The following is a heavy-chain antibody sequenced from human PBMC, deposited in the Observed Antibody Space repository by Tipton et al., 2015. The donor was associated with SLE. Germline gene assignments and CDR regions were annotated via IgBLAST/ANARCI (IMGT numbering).Heavy chain of an antibody. J-gene: IGHJ5*02. CDR1: GGSFSGYY. V-gene: IGHV4-34*01. Sequence: TLSLTCAVYGGSFSGYYWSWIRHPPGKGLEWIGEIKYSGSTNYNPSLKSRVTISVDTSKNQFSLKLSSVTAADTAVYYCASGGYGSGSHYLGGWFDPWGRGTLVTVSS. D-gene: IGHD3-10*01. CDR3: ASGGYGSGSHYLGGWFDP. CDR2: IKYSGST.